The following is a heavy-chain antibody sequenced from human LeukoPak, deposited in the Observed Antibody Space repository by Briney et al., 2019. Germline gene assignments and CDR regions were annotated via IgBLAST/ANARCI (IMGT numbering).Heavy chain of an antibody. CDR3: ARPPGRDGYNRYDY. D-gene: IGHD5-12*01. CDR1: GYTFTGYY. V-gene: IGHV1-2*02. Sequence: ASVKVSCKASGYTFTGYYIHWVRQAPGQGLEWMGWIDPDSGGTNYAQKFQGRVTMSRDTSISTAYMEMSRLRSDDTAVYYCARPPGRDGYNRYDYWGQGTLVTVSS. CDR2: IDPDSGGT. J-gene: IGHJ4*02.